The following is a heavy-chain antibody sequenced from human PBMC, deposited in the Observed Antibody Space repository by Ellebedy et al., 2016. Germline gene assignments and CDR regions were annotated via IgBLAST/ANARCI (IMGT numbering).Heavy chain of an antibody. CDR1: GFTFSSYG. V-gene: IGHV3-23*01. D-gene: IGHD3-3*01. Sequence: GGSLRLSCAASGFTFSSYGMTWVRQAPGKGLEWVSVISGSGDTTNQADSVKGRFTISRDNSKNTRSLEMNSLRADDTAVYYCAKGRSSYFGSLDYWGQGTLVTVSS. CDR2: ISGSGDTT. CDR3: AKGRSSYFGSLDY. J-gene: IGHJ4*02.